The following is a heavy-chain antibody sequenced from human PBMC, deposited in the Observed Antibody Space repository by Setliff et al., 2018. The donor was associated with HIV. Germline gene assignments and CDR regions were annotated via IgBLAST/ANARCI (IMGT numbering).Heavy chain of an antibody. Sequence: PGGSLRLSCVASGFSFSEYEMIWVRQAPGKGLESISYISSSASALYYADSVKGRFTISRDNSKNTLHLQMNSLRAEDTAIYYCAKAPLPSSGWSPDAFDIWGQGTMVTVSS. D-gene: IGHD6-19*01. CDR2: ISSSASAL. V-gene: IGHV3-48*03. CDR1: GFSFSEYE. CDR3: AKAPLPSSGWSPDAFDI. J-gene: IGHJ3*02.